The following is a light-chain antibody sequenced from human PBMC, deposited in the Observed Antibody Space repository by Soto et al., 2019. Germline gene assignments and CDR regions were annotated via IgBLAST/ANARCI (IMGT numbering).Light chain of an antibody. V-gene: IGKV3-15*01. Sequence: EIVMTQSPDILSVSPGERATLSCRASQSVSSNLAWYQQKPGQSPRLLIYGASTRATGIPVRFSGSGSGTEFTLTISSLQSEDFAVYYCNQYNYWPTFGQGTKVDIK. CDR2: GAS. CDR3: NQYNYWPT. J-gene: IGKJ1*01. CDR1: QSVSSN.